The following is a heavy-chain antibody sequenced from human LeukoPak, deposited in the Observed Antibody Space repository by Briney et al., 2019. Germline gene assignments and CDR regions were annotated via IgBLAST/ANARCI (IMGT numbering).Heavy chain of an antibody. CDR3: ARDCSSTSCYLDY. V-gene: IGHV4-34*01. D-gene: IGHD2-2*01. CDR1: GGSFSGYY. J-gene: IGHJ4*02. Sequence: PSETLSLTCAVYGGSFSGYYWSWIRQPPGKGLEWIGGINHSGSTNYNPSLKSRVTISVDTSKNQFSLKVSSVTAADTAVYYCARDCSSTSCYLDYWSQGTLVTVSS. CDR2: INHSGST.